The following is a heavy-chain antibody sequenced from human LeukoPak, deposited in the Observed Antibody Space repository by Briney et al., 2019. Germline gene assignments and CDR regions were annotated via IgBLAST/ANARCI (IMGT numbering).Heavy chain of an antibody. CDR1: GGSISSSSYY. Sequence: SETLSLTCTVSGGSISSSSYYWGWIRQSPGKGLEWIGSIYYSGSTYYNPSLKSRVTISVDTSKDQFSLKLSSVTAADTAVYYCARAYSSSWYYFDYWGQGTLVTVSS. D-gene: IGHD6-13*01. CDR2: IYYSGST. V-gene: IGHV4-39*01. CDR3: ARAYSSSWYYFDY. J-gene: IGHJ4*02.